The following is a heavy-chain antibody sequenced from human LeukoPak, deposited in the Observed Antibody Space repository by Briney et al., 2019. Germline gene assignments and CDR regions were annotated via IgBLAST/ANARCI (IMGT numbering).Heavy chain of an antibody. V-gene: IGHV4-4*07. CDR3: ARLITGTMTAFDI. CDR1: GGSVSGYY. J-gene: IGHJ3*02. Sequence: SETLSLTCSVSGGSVSGYYWTWIRQPAGKGLEWIERVYTSGSTHYNPSLKTRLTMSVDTSKNQFSLKLSSVTAAYTAVYYCARLITGTMTAFDIWGQGTMVTVSS. D-gene: IGHD1-7*01. CDR2: VYTSGST.